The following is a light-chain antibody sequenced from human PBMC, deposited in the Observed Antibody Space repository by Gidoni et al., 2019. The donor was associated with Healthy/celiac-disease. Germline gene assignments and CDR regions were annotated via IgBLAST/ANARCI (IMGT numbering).Light chain of an antibody. V-gene: IGKV1-39*01. CDR2: AAS. Sequence: IQLPQSPSSLSASVVDRVTITCRASQSISSYLNWYQQKPGKAPKLLIYAASSLQSGVPSRFSGSGSGTDFTLTISSLQPEDFATYYCQQSYSTPRTFXGXTKVEIK. CDR3: QQSYSTPRT. CDR1: QSISSY. J-gene: IGKJ4*02.